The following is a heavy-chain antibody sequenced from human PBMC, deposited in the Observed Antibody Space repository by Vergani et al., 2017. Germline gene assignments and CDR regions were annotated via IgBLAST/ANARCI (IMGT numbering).Heavy chain of an antibody. CDR1: GGSISSGGYY. V-gene: IGHV4-31*03. J-gene: IGHJ4*02. CDR2: IYYSGST. Sequence: QVQLQESGPGLVKPSQTLSLTCTVSGGSISSGGYYWSWIRQHPGKGLEWIGYIYYSGSTYYNPSLQSRFTISLDTSKNQFSLKLSSVTAADTAVYYCARDLYGDLDYWGQGTLVTVSS. CDR3: ARDLYGDLDY. D-gene: IGHD4-17*01.